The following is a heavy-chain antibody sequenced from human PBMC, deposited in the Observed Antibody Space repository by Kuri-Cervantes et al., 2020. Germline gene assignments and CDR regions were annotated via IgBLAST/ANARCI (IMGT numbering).Heavy chain of an antibody. CDR3: AREGRDSSSLWAFDI. D-gene: IGHD3-22*01. V-gene: IGHV3-53*01. Sequence: GGSLRLSCAASGFTVSSNYMSWVRQAPGKGLEWVSVIYSGGSTYYADSVKGRFTISRDNAKNSLYLQMNSLRAEDTAVYYCAREGRDSSSLWAFDIWGQGTMVTVSS. CDR1: GFTVSSNY. J-gene: IGHJ3*02. CDR2: IYSGGST.